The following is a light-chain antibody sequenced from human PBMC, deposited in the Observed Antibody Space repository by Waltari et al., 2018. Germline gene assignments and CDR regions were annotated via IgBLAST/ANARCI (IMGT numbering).Light chain of an antibody. CDR2: LVS. Sequence: DLVMTQSPLSLSVTPGAPASIFCRSSQCRLHSAVNTFLDWYLQKPGKSPQLLIYLVSNRATGVPDRFSGSGSGTDFTLKISRVEAEDVGVYFCMQAQQAPWTFGQGTKVEIK. V-gene: IGKV2-28*01. CDR3: MQAQQAPWT. CDR1: QCRLHSAVNTF. J-gene: IGKJ1*01.